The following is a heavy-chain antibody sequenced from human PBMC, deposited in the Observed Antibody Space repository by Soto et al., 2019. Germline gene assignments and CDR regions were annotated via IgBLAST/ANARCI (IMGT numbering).Heavy chain of an antibody. Sequence: ASVKVSCKASGYTFTSYDINWVRQATGQGLEWMGWMNPNSGNTGYAQKFQGRVTMTRNTSISTAYMELSSLRSDDTAVYYCATYDAGQQLVKYWGQGTLVTVSS. CDR2: MNPNSGNT. D-gene: IGHD6-13*01. CDR3: ATYDAGQQLVKY. J-gene: IGHJ4*02. CDR1: GYTFTSYD. V-gene: IGHV1-8*01.